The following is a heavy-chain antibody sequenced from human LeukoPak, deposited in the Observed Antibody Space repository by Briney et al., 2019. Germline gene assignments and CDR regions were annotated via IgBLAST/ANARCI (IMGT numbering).Heavy chain of an antibody. CDR2: IYYSGST. D-gene: IGHD3-10*01. J-gene: IGHJ4*02. CDR3: ARHRYYGSNAKNQPGDY. CDR1: GGPISSYY. Sequence: PSETLSLTCTVSGGPISSYYWSWIRQPPGKGLEWIGYIYYSGSTNYNPSLKSRVTISVDTSKNQFSLKLSSVTAADAAVYYCARHRYYGSNAKNQPGDYWGQGTLVTVSS. V-gene: IGHV4-59*08.